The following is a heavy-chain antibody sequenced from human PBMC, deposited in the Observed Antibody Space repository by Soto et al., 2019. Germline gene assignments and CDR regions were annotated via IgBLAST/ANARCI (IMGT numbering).Heavy chain of an antibody. V-gene: IGHV3-33*01. CDR2: IWYDGSNK. CDR3: ARGSYYDYIWGSYRQLTDYYYYMDV. J-gene: IGHJ6*03. CDR1: GFTFSSYG. Sequence: LRLSCAASGFTFSSYGMHRVRQAPGKGLEWVAVIWYDGSNKYYADSVKGRFTISRDNSKNTLYLQMNSLRAEDTAVYYCARGSYYDYIWGSYRQLTDYYYYMDVWGKGTTVTVSS. D-gene: IGHD3-16*02.